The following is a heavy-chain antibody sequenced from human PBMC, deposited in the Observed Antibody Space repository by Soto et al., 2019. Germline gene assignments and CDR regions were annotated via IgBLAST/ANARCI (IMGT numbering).Heavy chain of an antibody. Sequence: EVQLLESGGGLVQPGGSLRLSCAASGFTFSSYAMSWVRQAPGKGLEWVSAISGSGGSTYYADSVKGRFTISRDNSKNTLYLQMNSLRAEDTAVYYCAKGIGYCSGGSCYGYYYYYGMDVWGQGTTVTVSS. CDR2: ISGSGGST. CDR1: GFTFSSYA. CDR3: AKGIGYCSGGSCYGYYYYYGMDV. V-gene: IGHV3-23*01. D-gene: IGHD2-15*01. J-gene: IGHJ6*02.